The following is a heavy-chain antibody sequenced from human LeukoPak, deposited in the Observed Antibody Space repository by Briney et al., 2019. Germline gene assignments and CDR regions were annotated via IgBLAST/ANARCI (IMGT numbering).Heavy chain of an antibody. CDR2: ISSSGSNI. D-gene: IGHD1-26*01. CDR1: GFTFSSYE. Sequence: GGSLRLSCAASGFTFSSYEMNWVRQAPGKGLEWVSYISSSGSNIHYADSVEGRFPISRDNAKNSLYLQMNSLRAEDTAVYYCARGAGGNYYARWGQGTLVTVSS. V-gene: IGHV3-48*03. J-gene: IGHJ4*02. CDR3: ARGAGGNYYAR.